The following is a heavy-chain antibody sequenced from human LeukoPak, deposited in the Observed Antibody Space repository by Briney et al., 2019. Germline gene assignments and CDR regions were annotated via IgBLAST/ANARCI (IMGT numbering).Heavy chain of an antibody. CDR3: ARATVDTATVLYYENDYIDV. CDR1: GGSFSGYY. CDR2: INHSGST. J-gene: IGHJ6*03. Sequence: SETLSLTCAVSGGSFSGYYWRWIRQPPGKGLEWVGDINHSGSTNYNRTHKSRFTISVDTSKNEFSLKLSSVTDADTAGYDCARATVDTATVLYYENDYIDVWGKGTTVTVSS. V-gene: IGHV4-34*01. D-gene: IGHD5-18*01.